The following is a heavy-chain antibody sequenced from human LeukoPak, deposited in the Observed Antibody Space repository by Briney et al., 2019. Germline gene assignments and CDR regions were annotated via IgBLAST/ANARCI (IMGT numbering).Heavy chain of an antibody. D-gene: IGHD4-11*01. CDR2: ISWNSGSI. Sequence: PGRSLRLSCAASGFTFDDYAMHWVRQAPGKGLEWVSGISWNSGSIGYADSVKGRFTISRDNSKNTLYLQMNSLRAEDTAVYYCAKEHVYSSPFYWGQGTLVTVSS. V-gene: IGHV3-9*01. J-gene: IGHJ4*02. CDR1: GFTFDDYA. CDR3: AKEHVYSSPFY.